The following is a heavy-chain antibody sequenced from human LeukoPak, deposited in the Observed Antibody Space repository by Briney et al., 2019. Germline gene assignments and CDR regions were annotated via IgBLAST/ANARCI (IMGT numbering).Heavy chain of an antibody. J-gene: IGHJ5*02. V-gene: IGHV1-2*06. CDR2: INCNGGGT. CDR1: GYTFTGYY. D-gene: IGHD2-21*01. CDR3: ARDYGPYPGCSWFDP. Sequence: ASVKVSCKASGYTFTGYYIHWVRQAPGQGLEWMGRINCNGGGTSYAQKFQGRVTMTRDTSISTAYTELDRLTPDDTAVYYCARDYGPYPGCSWFDPWGQGTLVTVSS.